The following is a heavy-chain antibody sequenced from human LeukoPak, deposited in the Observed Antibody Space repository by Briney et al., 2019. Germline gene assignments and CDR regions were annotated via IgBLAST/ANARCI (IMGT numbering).Heavy chain of an antibody. CDR2: IYYSGST. J-gene: IGHJ4*02. V-gene: IGHV4-39*07. CDR3: ARSPRVLRFLEWLFKYYFDY. Sequence: PSETLSLTCTVSGGSISTSSYYWGWIRQPPGKGLEWIGTIYYSGSTYYNPSLRSRVTISVDTSKNQFSLKLSSVTAADTAVYYCARSPRVLRFLEWLFKYYFDYWGQGTLVTVSS. D-gene: IGHD3-3*01. CDR1: GGSISTSSYY.